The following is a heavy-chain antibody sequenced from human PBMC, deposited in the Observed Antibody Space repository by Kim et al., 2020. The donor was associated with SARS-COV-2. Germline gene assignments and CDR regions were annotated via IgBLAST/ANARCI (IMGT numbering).Heavy chain of an antibody. D-gene: IGHD3-22*01. CDR2: IIPIFGTA. V-gene: IGHV1-69*13. Sequence: SVKVSCKASGGTFSSYAISWVRQAPGQGLEWMGGIIPIFGTANYAQKFQGRVTITADESTSTAYMELSSLRSEDTAVYYCARESWYDSSGYYEGVYYYYGMDVWGQGTTVTVSS. J-gene: IGHJ6*02. CDR1: GGTFSSYA. CDR3: ARESWYDSSGYYEGVYYYYGMDV.